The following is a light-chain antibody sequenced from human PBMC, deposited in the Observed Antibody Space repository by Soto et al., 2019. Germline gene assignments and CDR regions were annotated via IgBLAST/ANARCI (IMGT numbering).Light chain of an antibody. CDR2: AAS. CDR3: QQSYSSPPT. CDR1: QSISNH. V-gene: IGKV1-39*01. Sequence: DIQMTQSQSSLSASVEDTVIITCRSSQSISNHLNWYQQKPGKAPKLLIFAASSLQSGVPSRFSGSRSGPDFTLTISSLQPEDFATYYCQQSYSSPPTFGQGTKVDIK. J-gene: IGKJ1*01.